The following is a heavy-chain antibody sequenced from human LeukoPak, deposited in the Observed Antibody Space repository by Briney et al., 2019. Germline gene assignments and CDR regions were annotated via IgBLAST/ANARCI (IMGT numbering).Heavy chain of an antibody. Sequence: SETLSLTCAVSGGSISSSNWWSWVRQPPGKGLEWIGEIYHSGSPNYNPSLKSRVTISVDKSKNQFSLKLSSVTAADTAVYYCARASTVGLGPPLFGDLLSPYFFDYWGQGTLVTVSS. D-gene: IGHD3-10*02. CDR1: GGSISSSNW. V-gene: IGHV4-4*02. J-gene: IGHJ4*02. CDR3: ARASTVGLGPPLFGDLLSPYFFDY. CDR2: IYHSGSP.